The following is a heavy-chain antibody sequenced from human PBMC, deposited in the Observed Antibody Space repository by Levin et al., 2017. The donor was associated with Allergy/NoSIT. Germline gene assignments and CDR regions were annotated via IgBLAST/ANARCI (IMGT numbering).Heavy chain of an antibody. J-gene: IGHJ4*02. CDR3: TLRNSSSEN. CDR1: GFTFSGSA. CDR2: IRSKANSYAT. V-gene: IGHV3-73*01. D-gene: IGHD6-6*01. Sequence: GGSLRLSCAASGFTFSGSAMHWVRQASGKGLEWVGRIRSKANSYATAYAASVKGRFTISRDDSKNTAYLQMNSLKTEDTAVDYCTLRNSSSENWGQGTLVTVSS.